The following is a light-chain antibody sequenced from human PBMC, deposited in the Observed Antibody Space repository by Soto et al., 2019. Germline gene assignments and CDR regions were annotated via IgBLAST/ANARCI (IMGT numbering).Light chain of an antibody. CDR1: SSDVGSYNL. CDR3: CSYARSSWV. CDR2: EGS. V-gene: IGLV2-23*01. Sequence: QSALTQPASVSGSPGQSITISCTGTSSDVGSYNLVSWYQQHPGKAPKVLIYEGSKRPSGVSNRFSGSRSGNTASLTISGLQAEDEADYYCCSYARSSWVFGGGTKVTVL. J-gene: IGLJ3*02.